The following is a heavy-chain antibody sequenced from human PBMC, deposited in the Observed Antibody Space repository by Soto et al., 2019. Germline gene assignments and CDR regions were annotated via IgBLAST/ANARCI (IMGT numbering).Heavy chain of an antibody. CDR2: ISSNGGST. V-gene: IGHV3-64*01. CDR1: GFTFSSYA. Sequence: PGGSLRLSCAAPGFTFSSYAMHWVRQVPGKGLEYVSAISSNGGSTYYANSVKGRFTISRDNSKNTLYLQMGSLRAEDMAVYYCARGQNYYYYYMDVWGKGTTVTVSS. J-gene: IGHJ6*03. CDR3: ARGQNYYYYYMDV.